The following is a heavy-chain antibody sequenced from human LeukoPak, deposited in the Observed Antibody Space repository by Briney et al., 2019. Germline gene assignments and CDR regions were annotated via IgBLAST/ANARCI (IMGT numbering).Heavy chain of an antibody. D-gene: IGHD2-8*01. V-gene: IGHV3-23*01. J-gene: IGHJ6*02. CDR3: AKDRRGSYCTNGVCQPDYYYYGMDV. CDR1: GFTLSSYA. CDR2: ISGSGGST. Sequence: GGSLRLSCAASGFTLSSYAMSWVRQAPGKGLEWVSAISGSGGSTYYADSVKGRFTISRDNSKNTLYLQMNSLRAEDTAVYYCAKDRRGSYCTNGVCQPDYYYYGMDVWGQGTTVTVSS.